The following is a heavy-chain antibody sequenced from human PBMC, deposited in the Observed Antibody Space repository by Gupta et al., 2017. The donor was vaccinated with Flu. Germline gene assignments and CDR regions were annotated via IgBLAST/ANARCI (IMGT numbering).Heavy chain of an antibody. CDR1: GFTFSTYY. CDR2: ISSSSTYR. CDR3: ARTVDLNNGLDV. V-gene: IGHV3-21*01. Sequence: EVQLVESGGGLVKPGGSLRLSCAASGFTFSTYYMHWVRQAPGKGLEWVSSISSSSTYRVWGDSVKGRFTISRDNSKNSLYLQTNSTTAEDSAVDYCARTVDLNNGLDVWGQGTTVTVSS. J-gene: IGHJ6*02.